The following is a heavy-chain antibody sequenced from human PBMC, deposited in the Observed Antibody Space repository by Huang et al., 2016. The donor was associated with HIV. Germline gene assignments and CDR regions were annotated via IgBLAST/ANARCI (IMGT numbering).Heavy chain of an antibody. V-gene: IGHV3-30*18. CDR3: AKVAKWYPNDY. J-gene: IGHJ4*02. CDR1: GFTFDGYD. Sequence: QVQVEQSGGGVVQPGMSLRLSCAASGFTFDGYDMHWVRQAPGKGLEWVAAISWDGSDSYYADSVKGRFSISRDNSKNTLYLQMNSLRFEDTGVYYCAKVAKWYPNDYWGQGSLVTVSS. CDR2: ISWDGSDS. D-gene: IGHD2-2*01.